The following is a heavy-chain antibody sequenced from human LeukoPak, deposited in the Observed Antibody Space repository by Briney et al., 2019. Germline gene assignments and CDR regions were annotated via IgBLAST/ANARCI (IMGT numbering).Heavy chain of an antibody. CDR1: GFTFTSYW. CDR2: IYPGDSDT. J-gene: IGHJ4*02. Sequence: GGSLRLSCAASGFTFTSYWIGWVRQMPGKGLEWMGIIYPGDSDTRYSPSFQGQVTISADKSISTAYLQWSSLKASDTAMYYCARHGPVAGNIDYWGQGTLVTVSS. V-gene: IGHV5-51*01. D-gene: IGHD6-19*01. CDR3: ARHGPVAGNIDY.